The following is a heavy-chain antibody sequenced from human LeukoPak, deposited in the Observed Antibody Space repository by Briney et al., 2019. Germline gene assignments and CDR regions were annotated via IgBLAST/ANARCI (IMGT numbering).Heavy chain of an antibody. CDR2: IYYSGTT. V-gene: IGHV4-59*01. D-gene: IGHD4-17*01. CDR1: SGSISQYY. J-gene: IGHJ6*02. Sequence: SQSLCLTCTVSSGSISQYYWSGVRHSPGKGRECSGYIYYSGTTNYNPSLKRRVTISVDTSRNHFSLQLRSVSAADTAVYYCAREDPQTTVPEGMDVWGQGTTVIVSS. CDR3: AREDPQTTVPEGMDV.